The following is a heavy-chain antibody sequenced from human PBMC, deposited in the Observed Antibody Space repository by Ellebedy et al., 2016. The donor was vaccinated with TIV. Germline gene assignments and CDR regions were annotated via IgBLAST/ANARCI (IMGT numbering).Heavy chain of an antibody. Sequence: GESLKISXTASGFNFTSYWMTWVRQVPGKGLAWLANIKEDGSQQNYVDSVKGRFTISRDNAKTSLYLQMNTLRVEDTGVYYCARGYTVGSWGQGALVTVSS. CDR1: GFNFTSYW. D-gene: IGHD5-18*01. CDR2: IKEDGSQQ. J-gene: IGHJ5*01. V-gene: IGHV3-7*01. CDR3: ARGYTVGS.